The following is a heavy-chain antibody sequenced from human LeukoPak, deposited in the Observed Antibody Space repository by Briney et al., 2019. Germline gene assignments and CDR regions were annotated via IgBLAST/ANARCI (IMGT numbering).Heavy chain of an antibody. V-gene: IGHV3-23*01. J-gene: IGHJ4*02. D-gene: IGHD6-19*01. CDR2: IFNSGDKT. Sequence: PGGSLRLSCAASGFTFSTYSITWVRQAPGKGLEWVSGIFNSGDKTFYADSVKGRFTTSRDKSKNTLYLQMNSLRAEDTAVYYCAKDVVPDSGWDLDYWGQGTLVTVSS. CDR3: AKDVVPDSGWDLDY. CDR1: GFTFSTYS.